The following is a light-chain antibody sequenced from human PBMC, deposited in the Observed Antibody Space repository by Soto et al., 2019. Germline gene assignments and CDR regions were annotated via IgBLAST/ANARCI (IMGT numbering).Light chain of an antibody. Sequence: QSVLTQPASVSGSPGQSITISCTGTSNDVGGYLSVSWYQHHPGKAPKVIIYEVGNRPSGVSNRFSGSKSGNTASLTISGLQAEDEADYYCSSYTSSSVVFGGGTKLTVL. J-gene: IGLJ2*01. CDR3: SSYTSSSVV. CDR1: SNDVGGYLS. CDR2: EVG. V-gene: IGLV2-14*01.